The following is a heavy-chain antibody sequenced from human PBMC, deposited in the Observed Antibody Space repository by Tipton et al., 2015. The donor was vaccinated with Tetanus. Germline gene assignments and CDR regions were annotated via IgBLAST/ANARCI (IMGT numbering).Heavy chain of an antibody. V-gene: IGHV4-39*01. J-gene: IGHJ4*02. D-gene: IGHD4-17*01. CDR1: GGSIGSGKFY. CDR3: ARLYRPRRYYGDFTDY. Sequence: TLSLTCTVSGGSIGSGKFYWGWIRQPPGKGLEWFGSSYDGGTTQSSPSLKSRVTIYVDSSTNQFSLRLNSVTAADTAVYFCARLYRPRRYYGDFTDYWGQGTLVTVSS. CDR2: SYDGGTT.